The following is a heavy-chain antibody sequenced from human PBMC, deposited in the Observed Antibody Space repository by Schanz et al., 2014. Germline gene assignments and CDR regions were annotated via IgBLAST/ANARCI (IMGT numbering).Heavy chain of an antibody. CDR2: ISYDGSDK. J-gene: IGHJ6*02. Sequence: QVQLVESGGGVVRPGRSLRLSCAASGFTFSNYGMHWVRQAPGKGLEWVAVISYDGSDKFYAESVKGRFTISRDNSNNTLSLQMNSLRNEDTAVYYCAKDRGGDYEVSYYDGMDVWGQGTTVTVSS. CDR3: AKDRGGDYEVSYYDGMDV. V-gene: IGHV3-30*18. D-gene: IGHD4-17*01. CDR1: GFTFSNYG.